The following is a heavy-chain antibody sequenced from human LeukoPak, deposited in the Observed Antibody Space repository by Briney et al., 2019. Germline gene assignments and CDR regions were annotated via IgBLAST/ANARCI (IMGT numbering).Heavy chain of an antibody. CDR2: IIPILGIA. CDR3: AISRDGYNHFDY. J-gene: IGHJ4*02. CDR1: GGTFSSYA. V-gene: IGHV1-69*04. D-gene: IGHD5-24*01. Sequence: ASVKVSCKASGGTFSSYAISWVRQAPGQGLEWMGRIIPILGIANYAQKLQGRVTITADKSTSTAYMELSSLRSEDTAVYYCAISRDGYNHFDYWGQGTLVTVSS.